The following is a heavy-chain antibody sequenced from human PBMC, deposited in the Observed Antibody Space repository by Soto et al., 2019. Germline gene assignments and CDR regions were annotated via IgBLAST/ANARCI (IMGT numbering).Heavy chain of an antibody. J-gene: IGHJ4*02. CDR2: TSYDGGNK. D-gene: IGHD6-13*01. Sequence: GGSLRLSCAASGFIFSNFAMHWVRQAPGKGLEWVAVTSYDGGNKYYADSVKGRFTISRDNSKNTLYLQMNSLRVEDTAVYYCAKDLAGLDYWGQGTLVTVSS. V-gene: IGHV3-30*18. CDR3: AKDLAGLDY. CDR1: GFIFSNFA.